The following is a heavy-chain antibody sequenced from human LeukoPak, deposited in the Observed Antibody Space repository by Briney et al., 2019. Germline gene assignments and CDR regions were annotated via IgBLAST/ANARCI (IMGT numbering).Heavy chain of an antibody. J-gene: IGHJ4*02. D-gene: IGHD3-22*01. V-gene: IGHV3-23*01. Sequence: GGSLRLSCAASGFIFSSYAMSWVRQAPGKGLEWVSAISGSGGTTYYADSVKGRFTISRDNSMNTLYLQMNSLRAEDTAVYYCAKALYYDSSGSALDYWGQGTLVTVSS. CDR1: GFIFSSYA. CDR2: ISGSGGTT. CDR3: AKALYYDSSGSALDY.